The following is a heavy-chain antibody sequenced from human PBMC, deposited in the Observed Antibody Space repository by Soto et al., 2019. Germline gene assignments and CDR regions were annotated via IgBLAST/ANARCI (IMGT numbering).Heavy chain of an antibody. J-gene: IGHJ5*02. Sequence: XSGKGSYHAAGYTFTSCGIIWGRQAPGHGLEWMGWISAYNGNTNYAQKLQGRVTMTTDTSTSTAYMELRSLRSDDTAVYYCARDGVRYFHRLQPAPPNWFDPWGQGTPVTVSS. CDR2: ISAYNGNT. D-gene: IGHD3-9*01. CDR1: GYTFTSCG. CDR3: ARDGVRYFHRLQPAPPNWFDP. V-gene: IGHV1-18*04.